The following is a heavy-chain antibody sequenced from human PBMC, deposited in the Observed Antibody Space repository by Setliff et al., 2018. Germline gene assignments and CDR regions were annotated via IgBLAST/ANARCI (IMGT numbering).Heavy chain of an antibody. CDR3: ARGSYGLTEHY. CDR2: IYATGTT. CDR1: GFTFSSLW. D-gene: IGHD5-18*01. J-gene: IGHJ4*02. Sequence: SGGSLRLSCTASGFTFSSLWMSWVRQAPGKGLEWVSVIYATGTTYYADSVKGRFTISRDDSKNTLYLQMNSLRADDTAVYYCARGSYGLTEHYWGQGALVTVSS. V-gene: IGHV3-53*01.